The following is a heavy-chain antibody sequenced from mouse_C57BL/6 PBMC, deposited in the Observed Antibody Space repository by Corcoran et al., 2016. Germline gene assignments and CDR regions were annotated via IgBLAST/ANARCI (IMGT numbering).Heavy chain of an antibody. CDR2: IYPRSGNT. D-gene: IGHD2-5*01. CDR3: ARRGDSNYVLFAY. CDR1: GYTFTSYG. V-gene: IGHV1-81*01. J-gene: IGHJ3*01. Sequence: QVQLKQSGAELARPGASVKLSCKASGYTFTSYGISWVKQRTEQGLEWIGEIYPRSGNTYYNEKFKGKATLTADKSSSTAYMELRSLTSEDSAVYFCARRGDSNYVLFAYWGQGTLVTVSA.